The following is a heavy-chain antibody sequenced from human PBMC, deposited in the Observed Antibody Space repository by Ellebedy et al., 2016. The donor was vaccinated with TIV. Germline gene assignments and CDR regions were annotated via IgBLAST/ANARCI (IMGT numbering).Heavy chain of an antibody. CDR3: ASLVDNVI. J-gene: IGHJ1*01. Sequence: GESLKISCEGSGFIFSDYYMSWIRQAPGKGLEWLSYISGSTTYTNYAASVKGRFTVSRDNAKRSMYLQINSVTAEDTAVYYCASLVDNVIWGQGTLVTVSS. CDR2: ISGSTTYT. V-gene: IGHV3-11*03. D-gene: IGHD5-12*01. CDR1: GFIFSDYY.